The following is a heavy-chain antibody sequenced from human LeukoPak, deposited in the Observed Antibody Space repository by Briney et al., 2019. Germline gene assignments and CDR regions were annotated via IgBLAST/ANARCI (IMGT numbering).Heavy chain of an antibody. Sequence: PGGSLRLSSAASGFTFSDYWMTWVRQAPGKGPEWVANIKQDGSEKYYVDSVRGRFTISRDNAKNSLFLQMNSLRVEDTAVYYCARRGGSSSRRSPIDYWGQGTLVTVSS. J-gene: IGHJ4*02. CDR2: IKQDGSEK. CDR3: ARRGGSSSRRSPIDY. D-gene: IGHD6-6*01. CDR1: GFTFSDYW. V-gene: IGHV3-7*01.